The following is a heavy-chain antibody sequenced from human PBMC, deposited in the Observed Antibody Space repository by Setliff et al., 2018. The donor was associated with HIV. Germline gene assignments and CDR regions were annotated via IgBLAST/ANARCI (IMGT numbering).Heavy chain of an antibody. J-gene: IGHJ6*03. CDR3: ARDATSEGYMDV. V-gene: IGHV4-61*01. CDR1: GGPFSSSSYY. Sequence: PSETLSLTCTVSGGPFSSSSYYWSWIRQPPGKGLEWIGYIYYSGSTNYNPSLKSRVTISVDTSENQFSLKLTSVTAADTAMYFCARDATSEGYMDVWGKGTTVTVS. CDR2: IYYSGST.